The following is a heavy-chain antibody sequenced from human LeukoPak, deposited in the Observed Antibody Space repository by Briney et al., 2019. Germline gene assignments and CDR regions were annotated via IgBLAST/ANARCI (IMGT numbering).Heavy chain of an antibody. CDR3: ARDGFADGYRLGYFDY. V-gene: IGHV3-30*03. D-gene: IGHD5-24*01. Sequence: PGGSLRLSCAASGFTFSSYGMHWVRQAPGKGLEWVAVISYDGSNKYYADSVKGRFTISRDNSKNTLYLQMNSLRAEDTAVYYCARDGFADGYRLGYFDYWGQGTLVTVSS. J-gene: IGHJ4*02. CDR2: ISYDGSNK. CDR1: GFTFSSYG.